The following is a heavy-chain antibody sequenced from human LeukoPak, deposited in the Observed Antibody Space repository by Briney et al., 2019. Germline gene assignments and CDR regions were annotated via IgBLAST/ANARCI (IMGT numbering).Heavy chain of an antibody. Sequence: GRSLRLSCAAAGSIFSNYGIDSVRQTPGKGLECDAFIRYDGSNKYYADSVKGRFTISRDNSKNTMYVQMNSLRAEDTAVYYCAKDWAYSGSYYSFDYWGQGTLVTVSS. CDR1: GSIFSNYG. D-gene: IGHD1-26*01. CDR3: AKDWAYSGSYYSFDY. J-gene: IGHJ4*02. V-gene: IGHV3-30*02. CDR2: IRYDGSNK.